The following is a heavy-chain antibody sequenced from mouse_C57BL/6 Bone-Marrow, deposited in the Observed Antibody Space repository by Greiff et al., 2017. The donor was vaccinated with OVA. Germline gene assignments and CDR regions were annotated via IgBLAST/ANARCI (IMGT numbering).Heavy chain of an antibody. V-gene: IGHV1-66*01. CDR3: ARSYYSNYDLFAY. CDR2: IYPGSGNT. J-gene: IGHJ3*01. D-gene: IGHD2-5*01. CDR1: GYSFTSYY. Sequence: VQLQQSGPELVKPGASVKISCKASGYSFTSYYIHWVKQRPGQGLEWIGWIYPGSGNTKYNEKFKGKATLTADTSSSTAYMQLSSLTSEDSAVYYCARSYYSNYDLFAYWGQGTLVTVSA.